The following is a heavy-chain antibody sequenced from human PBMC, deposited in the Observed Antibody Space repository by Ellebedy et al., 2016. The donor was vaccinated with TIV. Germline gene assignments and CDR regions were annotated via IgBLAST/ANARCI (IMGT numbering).Heavy chain of an antibody. Sequence: PGGSLRLSCTASGLTFSDAWMNWVRQAPGKGLEWVANIKQDGSEKYYVDSVKGRFTISRDNAKNSLFLQMNSLRAEDTAVYYCAKGGWELSPFDYWGQGTLVTVSS. D-gene: IGHD1-26*01. CDR3: AKGGWELSPFDY. J-gene: IGHJ4*02. CDR2: IKQDGSEK. CDR1: GLTFSDAW. V-gene: IGHV3-7*03.